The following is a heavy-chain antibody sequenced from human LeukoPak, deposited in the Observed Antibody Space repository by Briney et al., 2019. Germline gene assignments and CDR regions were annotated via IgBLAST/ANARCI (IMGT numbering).Heavy chain of an antibody. D-gene: IGHD3-22*01. CDR2: IYYSGST. CDR3: ARRGGGYGLAGFDP. CDR1: GFTFSSYA. Sequence: LRLSCAASGFTFSSYAMSWIRQHPGKGLEWIGYIYYSGSTYYNPSLKSRVTISVDTSKNQFSLKLSSVTAADTAVYYCARRGGGYGLAGFDPWGQGTLVTVSS. V-gene: IGHV4-31*02. J-gene: IGHJ5*02.